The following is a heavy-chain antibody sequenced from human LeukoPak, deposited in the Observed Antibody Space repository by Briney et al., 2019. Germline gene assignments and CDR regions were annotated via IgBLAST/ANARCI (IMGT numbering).Heavy chain of an antibody. J-gene: IGHJ4*02. V-gene: IGHV4-30-4*07. D-gene: IGHD6-25*01. CDR2: INYSGRT. CDR1: GGSISSGGYS. CDR3: ARHGHSSGWPTIDN. Sequence: PSQTLSLTCAVSGGSISSGGYSWSWIRQPPGKGLEWIGYINYSGRTDYNPSLKSRAAMSLDTSKNQFSLKLSALTAADTAAYYCARHGHSSGWPTIDNWGQGSLVTVSS.